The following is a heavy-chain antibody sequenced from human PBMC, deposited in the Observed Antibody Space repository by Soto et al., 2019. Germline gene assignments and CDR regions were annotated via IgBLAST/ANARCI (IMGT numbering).Heavy chain of an antibody. V-gene: IGHV4-61*01. Sequence: SETLSLTCSVSGGSVSSGNYYWNWMRQPPGKGLEWIGCVYSSGNTKYNPSLKSRVTISRDTSKNQFSLNLNSVTAADTAMYYCARDSQVLDYWGQGTLVTVSS. J-gene: IGHJ4*02. CDR3: ARDSQVLDY. CDR2: VYSSGNT. CDR1: GGSVSSGNYY.